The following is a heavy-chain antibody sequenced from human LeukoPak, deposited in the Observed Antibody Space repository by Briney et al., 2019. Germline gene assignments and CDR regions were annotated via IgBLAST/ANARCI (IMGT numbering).Heavy chain of an antibody. D-gene: IGHD2-15*01. V-gene: IGHV3-21*01. Sequence: GGSLRLSCTASGFTFNNYSIHWVRQAPGKGPEWVSSITSYSTHISYADSVKGRFTISRDNSKNSLYLHMTRLKDEDTAVYCCARDRWGYDLWGQGTVVTVS. CDR3: ARDRWGYDL. CDR1: GFTFNNYS. J-gene: IGHJ5*02. CDR2: ITSYSTHI.